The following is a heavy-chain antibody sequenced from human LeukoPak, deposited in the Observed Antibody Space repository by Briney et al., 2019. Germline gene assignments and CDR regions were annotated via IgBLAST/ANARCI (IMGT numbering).Heavy chain of an antibody. V-gene: IGHV3-23*01. CDR1: GFTFSSYA. CDR3: AKDIGYFDWLLDY. D-gene: IGHD3-9*01. J-gene: IGHJ4*02. CDR2: ISGSGGST. Sequence: GGSLRLSCAASGFTFSSYAMSWVRQAPGKGLEWVSAISGSGGSTYYANSVKGRFTISRDNSKNTLYLQMNSLRAEDTAVYYCAKDIGYFDWLLDYWGQGTLVTVSS.